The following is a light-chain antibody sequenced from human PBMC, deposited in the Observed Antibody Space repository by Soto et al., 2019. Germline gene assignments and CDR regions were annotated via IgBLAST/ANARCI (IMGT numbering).Light chain of an antibody. J-gene: IGLJ2*01. Sequence: QSALTQPASVSGSPGQSITISCTGTSSDVGDYNYVSWYQQHPGKAPKLMIYEVSNRPSGVSNRFSGSKSGNTASLTISGLQAEAEADYYCSSYTSSSALVVFGGGTKLTV. CDR2: EVS. V-gene: IGLV2-14*01. CDR1: SSDVGDYNY. CDR3: SSYTSSSALVV.